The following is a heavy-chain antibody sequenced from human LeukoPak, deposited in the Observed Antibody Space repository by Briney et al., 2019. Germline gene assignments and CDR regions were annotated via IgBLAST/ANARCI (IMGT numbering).Heavy chain of an antibody. J-gene: IGHJ5*02. D-gene: IGHD4-17*01. V-gene: IGHV3-23*01. CDR2: ISGSGGSR. Sequence: PGGSLRLSCAASGFTFSSYAMSWVRQAPGKGLKGVSAISGSGGSRYYADSVNGRFTISRDNSKNTLYLQMNSLRAEDTDVYYCAKDAVPRPTVTTWHRRPNWFAPWGQGTLVTVSS. CDR3: AKDAVPRPTVTTWHRRPNWFAP. CDR1: GFTFSSYA.